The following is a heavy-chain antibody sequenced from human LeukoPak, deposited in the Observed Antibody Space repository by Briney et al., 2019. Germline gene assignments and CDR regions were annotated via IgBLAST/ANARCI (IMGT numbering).Heavy chain of an antibody. J-gene: IGHJ4*02. Sequence: SVKVSCKASGGTFSSYAISWVRQAPGQGLEWMGGIIPIFGTANYAQKFQGRVTITADESTSTAYMELSSLRSEDAAVYYCARGTSEEYYFDYWGQGTLVTVSS. CDR3: ARGTSEEYYFDY. CDR2: IIPIFGTA. V-gene: IGHV1-69*13. D-gene: IGHD2/OR15-2a*01. CDR1: GGTFSSYA.